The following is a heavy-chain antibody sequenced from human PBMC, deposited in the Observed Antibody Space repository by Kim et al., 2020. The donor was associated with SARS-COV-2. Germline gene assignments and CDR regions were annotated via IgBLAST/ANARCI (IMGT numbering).Heavy chain of an antibody. D-gene: IGHD6-19*01. J-gene: IGHJ6*03. V-gene: IGHV1-2*06. CDR3: ARAAWGSGRGGYYMDV. CDR1: GYTFTGYY. Sequence: ASVKVSCKASGYTFTGYYMHWVRQAPGQGLVWMGRINPNSGGTNYAQKFQGRVTMTRDTSISTAYMELSRLRSDDTAVYYCARAAWGSGRGGYYMDVWGKGTTVTVSS. CDR2: INPNSGGT.